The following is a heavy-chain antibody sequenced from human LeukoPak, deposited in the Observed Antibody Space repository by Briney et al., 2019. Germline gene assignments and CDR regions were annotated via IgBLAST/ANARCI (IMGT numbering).Heavy chain of an antibody. D-gene: IGHD2-15*01. CDR2: ISSSSSYI. CDR3: ARDWVVAATGDAFDI. V-gene: IGHV3-21*01. J-gene: IGHJ3*02. Sequence: GGSLRLSCAASGFTFSSYSMNWVRQAPGKGLEWVPSISSSSSYIYYADSVKGRFTISRDNAKNSLYLQMNSLRAEDTAVYYCARDWVVAATGDAFDIWGQGTMVTVSS. CDR1: GFTFSSYS.